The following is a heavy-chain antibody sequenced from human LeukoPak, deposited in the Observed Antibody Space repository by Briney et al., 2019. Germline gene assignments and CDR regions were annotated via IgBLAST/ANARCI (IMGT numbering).Heavy chain of an antibody. CDR2: FSRYGTP. J-gene: IGHJ3*02. CDR1: GFSYNGQT. Sequence: GGSLRLSCAASGFSYNGQTVSWFRQPPGKPLEWVSSFSRYGTPYYADSVKGRFTFSRDSIRNTLSLHMTSLRVEDTALYYCTKRARMGIAAAGDGFHIWGQGTMVTVSS. D-gene: IGHD6-13*01. V-gene: IGHV3-23*05. CDR3: TKRARMGIAAAGDGFHI.